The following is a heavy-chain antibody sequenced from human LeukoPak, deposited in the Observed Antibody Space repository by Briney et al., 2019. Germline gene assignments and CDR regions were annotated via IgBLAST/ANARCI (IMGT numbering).Heavy chain of an antibody. CDR1: GYSFSDSY. Sequence: GASVKVSGKASGYSFSDSYMFWIRQAPGQGLEWVGWTKPKSGVTRYAQKFQGRVTVTSDTSISTLYMELNSLRSDDTAVYYCARDHVSRKDDRNFDYWGQGTLVTVSS. J-gene: IGHJ4*02. V-gene: IGHV1-2*02. D-gene: IGHD1-1*01. CDR2: TKPKSGVT. CDR3: ARDHVSRKDDRNFDY.